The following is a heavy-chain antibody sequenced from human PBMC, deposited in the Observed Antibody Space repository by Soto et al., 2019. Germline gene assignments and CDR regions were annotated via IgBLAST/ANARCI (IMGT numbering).Heavy chain of an antibody. CDR3: AREVVAPDFYYLDF. V-gene: IGHV3-74*01. CDR1: GFSFGDDY. CDR2: ISNNGRST. Sequence: EVQLVESGGGLVQPGGSLRVSCAASGFSFGDDYMHWVRQTPGKGLVWVSRISNNGRSTFYADSVKGRFTISRDDAKKMVFLQMSSLRAEDTAVYCCAREVVAPDFYYLDFWGRGTLVTVSS. D-gene: IGHD2-21*02. J-gene: IGHJ4*02.